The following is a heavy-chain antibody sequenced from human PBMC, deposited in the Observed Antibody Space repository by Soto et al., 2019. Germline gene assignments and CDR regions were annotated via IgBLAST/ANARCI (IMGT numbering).Heavy chain of an antibody. CDR1: GFRFGDYA. Sequence: HVQLVESGGGVVESGRSLRLSCVTSGFRFGDYAMHWVRQAPGKGLEWVAVISYDGRHTYYADSVKGRFTISRDNSRNTLSLQMNSLRDDTAVYYCARDRVWSRMRVYGMDVWGRGTTVTVSS. V-gene: IGHV3-30*03. D-gene: IGHD3-3*01. CDR2: ISYDGRHT. J-gene: IGHJ6*02. CDR3: ARDRVWSRMRVYGMDV.